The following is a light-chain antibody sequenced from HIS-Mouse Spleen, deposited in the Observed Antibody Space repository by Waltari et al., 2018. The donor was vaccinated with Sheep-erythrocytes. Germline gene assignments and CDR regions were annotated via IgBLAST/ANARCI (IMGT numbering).Light chain of an antibody. CDR2: AAS. CDR3: QQSYSTPYT. CDR1: QSISSY. J-gene: IGKJ2*01. V-gene: IGKV1-39*01. Sequence: DIQMTQSPSSLSASVGDRVTITCRASQSISSYLNWYQQKPGKAPKLLIYAASCLQSGVPSRFSGSGSWTDFTLTISSLQPEDFATYYCQQSYSTPYTFGQGTKLEIK.